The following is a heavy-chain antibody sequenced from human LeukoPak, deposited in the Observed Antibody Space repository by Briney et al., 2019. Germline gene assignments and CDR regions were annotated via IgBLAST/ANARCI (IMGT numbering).Heavy chain of an antibody. CDR3: AREPSAYYYDSSGY. V-gene: IGHV1-69*04. CDR1: GGTFSSYA. D-gene: IGHD3-22*01. J-gene: IGHJ4*02. CDR2: IIPILGIA. Sequence: SVKVSCKASGGTFSSYAISWVRQAPGQGLEWMGRIIPILGIANYAQKFQGRVTITADKSTSTAYMELSSLRSEDTAVYYCAREPSAYYYDSSGYWGQGTLVTVSS.